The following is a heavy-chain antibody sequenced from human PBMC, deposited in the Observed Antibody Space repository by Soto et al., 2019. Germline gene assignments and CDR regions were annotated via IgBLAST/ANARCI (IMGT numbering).Heavy chain of an antibody. D-gene: IGHD6-13*01. CDR3: ARLGRPGSIGSSWYRDFDY. J-gene: IGHJ4*02. V-gene: IGHV4-39*01. CDR1: GGSISSSSYY. CDR2: IYYSGST. Sequence: QLQLRESGPGLVKPSETLSLTCTVSGGSISSSSYYWGWIRQPPGKGLEWIGSIYYSGSTYYNPSLKSRVTISVDTSKNQFSLKLSSVTAADTAVYYCARLGRPGSIGSSWYRDFDYWGQGTLVTVSS.